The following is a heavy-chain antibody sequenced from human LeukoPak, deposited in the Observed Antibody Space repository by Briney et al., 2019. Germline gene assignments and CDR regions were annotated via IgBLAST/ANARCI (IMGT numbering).Heavy chain of an antibody. Sequence: GGSLRLSCAASGFTFSSYAMHWVRQAPGEGLEWVAVISYDGSNKYYADSVKGRFTISRDNSKNTLYLQMNSLRAEDTAVYYCARAVDGYNLDYWGQGTLVTVSS. V-gene: IGHV3-30-3*01. D-gene: IGHD5-24*01. CDR2: ISYDGSNK. CDR3: ARAVDGYNLDY. CDR1: GFTFSSYA. J-gene: IGHJ4*02.